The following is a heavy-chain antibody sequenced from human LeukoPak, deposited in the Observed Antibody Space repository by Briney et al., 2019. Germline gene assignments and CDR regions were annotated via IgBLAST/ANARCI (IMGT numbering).Heavy chain of an antibody. Sequence: PGGSLRLSCAASGFTVSSNYMSWVRQAPGKGLEWVSVIYSSIGTDYADSVKGRFTISRDNSKNTVYLQMNSLRAEDTAVYYCARGHYGMDVWGQGTTVTVSS. CDR3: ARGHYGMDV. J-gene: IGHJ6*02. CDR1: GFTVSSNY. V-gene: IGHV3-53*01. CDR2: IYSSIGT.